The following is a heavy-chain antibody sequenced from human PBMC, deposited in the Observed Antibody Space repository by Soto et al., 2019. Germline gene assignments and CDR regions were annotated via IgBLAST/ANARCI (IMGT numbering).Heavy chain of an antibody. V-gene: IGHV1-46*01. J-gene: IGHJ6*02. CDR1: GYTFTSYY. CDR3: ARLVIAAPQYYYGMDV. Sequence: QVQLVQSGAEVKKPGASVKVSCKASGYTFTSYYMHWVRQAPGQGLEWMGIINPSGGSTSYAQKFQSRVTMTRDTSTSTVYLELSSLRSEDTAVYYCARLVIAAPQYYYGMDVWGQGTTVTVSS. CDR2: INPSGGST. D-gene: IGHD6-13*01.